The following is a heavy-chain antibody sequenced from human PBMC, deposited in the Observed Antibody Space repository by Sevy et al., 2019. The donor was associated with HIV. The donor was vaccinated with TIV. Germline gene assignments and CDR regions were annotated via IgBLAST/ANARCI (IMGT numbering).Heavy chain of an antibody. V-gene: IGHV3-21*01. D-gene: IGHD4-17*01. Sequence: GGSLRLSCAASGFTFSSYSMNWVRQAPGKGLEWVSSISSSSSYIYYADSVKGRFTISRDNAKNSLYLQMNSRRAEDTAVDYCARDYTVTTYYYYGMDVWGQGTTVTVSS. CDR2: ISSSSSYI. CDR3: ARDYTVTTYYYYGMDV. CDR1: GFTFSSYS. J-gene: IGHJ6*02.